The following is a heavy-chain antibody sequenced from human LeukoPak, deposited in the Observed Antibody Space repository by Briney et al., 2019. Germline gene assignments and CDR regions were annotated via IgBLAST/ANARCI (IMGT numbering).Heavy chain of an antibody. J-gene: IGHJ5*02. CDR2: IIPLFNTP. CDR1: GYTFTGYY. Sequence: ASVKVSCKASGYTFTGYYMHWVRQAPRQGLEWMGGIIPLFNTPNYAQKFQGRVSITADKSTNTTYMELSSLTSEDTAVYYCTRAGIPGYCSGASCSNWFDPWGQGTLVTVSS. CDR3: TRAGIPGYCSGASCSNWFDP. D-gene: IGHD2-15*01. V-gene: IGHV1-69*06.